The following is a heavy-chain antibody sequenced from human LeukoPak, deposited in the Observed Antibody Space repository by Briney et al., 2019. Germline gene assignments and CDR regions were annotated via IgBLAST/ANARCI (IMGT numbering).Heavy chain of an antibody. V-gene: IGHV3-30*03. CDR1: GFTFSSYG. CDR3: ATPIVAADAFDI. J-gene: IGHJ3*02. D-gene: IGHD5-12*01. CDR2: ISHDGSNK. Sequence: GGSLRLSCAASGFTFSSYGMHWVRQAPGKGLEWVAVISHDGSNKYYADSVKGRFTISRDNSKNTLYLQMNSLRAEDTAVYYCATPIVAADAFDIWGQRTMVTVSS.